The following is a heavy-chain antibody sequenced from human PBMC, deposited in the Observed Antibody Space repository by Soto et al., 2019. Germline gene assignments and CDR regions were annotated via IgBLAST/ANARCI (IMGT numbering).Heavy chain of an antibody. J-gene: IGHJ6*02. V-gene: IGHV1-18*01. CDR1: GYTFTKYA. Sequence: QVQLVQSGAEVKTPGASVKVSCKASGYTFTKYAISWMRQAPGQGLEWAGWISVYNGNTKYAENLQGRVPATTDTSSTTVYVERRSLISDDTAVYYCAREGAGLYYYYYGMDVWGQGTTVTVPS. CDR2: ISVYNGNT. D-gene: IGHD6-19*01. CDR3: AREGAGLYYYYYGMDV.